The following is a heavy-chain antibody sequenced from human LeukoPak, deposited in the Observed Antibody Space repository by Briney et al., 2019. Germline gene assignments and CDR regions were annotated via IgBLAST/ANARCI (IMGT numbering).Heavy chain of an antibody. CDR1: GFTFSSYA. V-gene: IGHV3-23*01. J-gene: IGHJ6*03. CDR3: AKGGDVLRFLEWLSHMDV. CDR2: ISGSGGST. D-gene: IGHD3-3*01. Sequence: GGSLRLSCAASGFTFSSYAMSWVRQAPGKGLEWVSAISGSGGSTYYADSVKGRFTNSRDNSKNTLYLQMNSLRAEDTAVYYCAKGGDVLRFLEWLSHMDVWGKGTTVTVSS.